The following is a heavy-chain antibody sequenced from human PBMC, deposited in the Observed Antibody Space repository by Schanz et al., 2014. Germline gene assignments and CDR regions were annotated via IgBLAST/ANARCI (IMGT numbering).Heavy chain of an antibody. J-gene: IGHJ1*01. Sequence: EVQLVESGGGLVQPGGSLRLSCAASGFTFSSYWMSWVRQAPGKGLEWVANIKQDGSEKYYVDSVKGRLTISRDNAKKSLYLQTNTLRAEDTAVYYCASYQPAAQREEEVQNWVHRTLVTVSS. CDR3: ASYQPAAQREEEVQN. CDR1: GFTFSSYW. V-gene: IGHV3-7*01. CDR2: IKQDGSEK. D-gene: IGHD2-2*01.